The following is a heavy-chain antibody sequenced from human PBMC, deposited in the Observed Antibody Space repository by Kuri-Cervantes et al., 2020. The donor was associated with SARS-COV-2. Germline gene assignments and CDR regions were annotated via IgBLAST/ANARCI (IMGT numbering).Heavy chain of an antibody. D-gene: IGHD6-6*01. CDR2: INPNSGGT. Sequence: SVKVTCKASGYTFTGYYMHWVRQAPGQGLEWMGWINPNSGGTNCAQKFQGRVTMTRDTSICTAYMELSRLRSDDTAVYYCAGDSAGLYSSSSWNWFDPWGQGTLVTVSS. CDR3: AGDSAGLYSSSSWNWFDP. J-gene: IGHJ5*02. V-gene: IGHV1-2*02. CDR1: GYTFTGYY.